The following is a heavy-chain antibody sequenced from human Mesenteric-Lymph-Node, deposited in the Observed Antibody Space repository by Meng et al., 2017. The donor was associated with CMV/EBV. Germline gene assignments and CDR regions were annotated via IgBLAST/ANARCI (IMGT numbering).Heavy chain of an antibody. D-gene: IGHD3-3*01. Sequence: GESLKISCVASGFTFSNYWFHWVRRAPGKGLEWVSSISSSSSYIYYADSVKGRFTISRDNAKNSLYLQMNSLRAEDTAVYYCARVVFGVVIGAFDIWGQGTMVTVSS. J-gene: IGHJ3*02. CDR1: GFTFSNYW. CDR3: ARVVFGVVIGAFDI. V-gene: IGHV3-21*01. CDR2: ISSSSSYI.